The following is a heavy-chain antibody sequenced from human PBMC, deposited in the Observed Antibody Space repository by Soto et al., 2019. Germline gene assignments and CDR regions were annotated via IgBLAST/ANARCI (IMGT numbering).Heavy chain of an antibody. CDR1: GCSISSYY. CDR2: IYYSGST. CDR3: ARPIWFGELSNLDAFDI. Sequence: SETLSLTCTFSGCSISSYYWGWIRQPPGKGLEWIGYIYYSGSTNYNPSLKSRVTISVDTSKNQFSLKLSSVTAADTAVYYCARPIWFGELSNLDAFDIWGQGTMVTVSS. J-gene: IGHJ3*02. V-gene: IGHV4-59*01. D-gene: IGHD3-10*01.